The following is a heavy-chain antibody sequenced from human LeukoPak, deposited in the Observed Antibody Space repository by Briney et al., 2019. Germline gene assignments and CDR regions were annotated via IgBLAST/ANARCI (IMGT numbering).Heavy chain of an antibody. CDR3: AREGDDSGGYYLFDY. V-gene: IGHV3-30-3*01. D-gene: IGHD3-22*01. J-gene: IGHJ4*02. Sequence: GRSLRLSCAASGFTFSSYAMHWVRQAPGKGLEWVAVISYDGSNKYYADSVKGRFTISRDNSKNTLYLQMNSLRAEDTAVYYCAREGDDSGGYYLFDYWGQGTLVTVSS. CDR1: GFTFSSYA. CDR2: ISYDGSNK.